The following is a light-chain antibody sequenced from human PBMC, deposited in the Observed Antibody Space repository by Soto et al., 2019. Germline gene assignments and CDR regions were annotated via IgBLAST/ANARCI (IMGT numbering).Light chain of an antibody. CDR1: QGISTS. V-gene: IGKV1-8*01. Sequence: AIRMTQSPSSLSASTGDRVTITCRARQGISTSLAWYQVKPGKAPKLLIYAASTLESGVPSRFSATVSGTEFSLTITSLQPEDFATYYCQQLFDSPITFGQGTRLEIK. CDR3: QQLFDSPIT. CDR2: AAS. J-gene: IGKJ5*01.